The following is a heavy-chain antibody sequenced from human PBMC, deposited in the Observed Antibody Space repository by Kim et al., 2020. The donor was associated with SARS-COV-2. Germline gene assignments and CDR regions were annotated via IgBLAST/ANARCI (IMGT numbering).Heavy chain of an antibody. CDR2: VSHSGNN. CDR1: GDSITHYF. CDR3: ARRVSMGNWGSFDPSNWL. J-gene: IGHJ5*01. D-gene: IGHD3-10*01. V-gene: IGHV4-59*08. Sequence: SETLSLTCTVSGDSITHYFCNWIRQSPGNGLEWIGHVSHSGNNVYNPSFESRVTLFMDTAKNQFSLNLWSVTDADTAVYYCARRVSMGNWGSFDPSNWL.